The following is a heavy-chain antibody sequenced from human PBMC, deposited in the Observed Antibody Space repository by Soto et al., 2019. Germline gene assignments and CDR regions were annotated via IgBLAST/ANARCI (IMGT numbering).Heavy chain of an antibody. V-gene: IGHV1-18*04. CDR2: ISAYNGNT. J-gene: IGHJ5*02. CDR1: GYTFTSYG. D-gene: IGHD6-13*01. Sequence: ASVKVSCKASGYTFTSYGNSWVRQAPGQGLKWMGWISAYNGNTNYAQKLQGRVTMTTDTSTSTAYMELRSMRSDDTAVYYCAREGRGSSWYVDNWFDPWGQGTLVTVSS. CDR3: AREGRGSSWYVDNWFDP.